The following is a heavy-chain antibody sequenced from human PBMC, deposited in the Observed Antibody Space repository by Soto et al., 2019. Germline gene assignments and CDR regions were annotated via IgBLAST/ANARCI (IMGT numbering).Heavy chain of an antibody. V-gene: IGHV3-33*01. CDR1: GFTFSSYG. J-gene: IGHJ2*01. CDR2: IWYDGSNK. CDR3: ARDRGERWLLRWYFDL. Sequence: QVQLVESGGGVVQPGRSLRLSCAASGFTFSSYGMHWVRQAPGKGLEWVAVIWYDGSNKYYADSVKGRFTISRDNSKNTLYLQMNSLRAEDTAVYYCARDRGERWLLRWYFDLWGRGTLVTVSS. D-gene: IGHD2-15*01.